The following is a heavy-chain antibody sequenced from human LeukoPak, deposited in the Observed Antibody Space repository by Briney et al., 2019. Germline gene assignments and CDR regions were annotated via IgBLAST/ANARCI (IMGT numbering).Heavy chain of an antibody. J-gene: IGHJ6*03. CDR1: GYIFTGYY. D-gene: IGHD6-13*01. V-gene: IGHV1-2*02. CDR3: ARVGGGSSSWYSPHYYYYYMDV. Sequence: ASVKVSCKASGYIFTGYYMHWVRQAPGQGLEWMGWINPNSGDTNYAQKFQGRVTMTRDTSISTAYMELSSLRSEDTAVYYCARVGGGSSSWYSPHYYYYYMDVWGKGTTVTVSS. CDR2: INPNSGDT.